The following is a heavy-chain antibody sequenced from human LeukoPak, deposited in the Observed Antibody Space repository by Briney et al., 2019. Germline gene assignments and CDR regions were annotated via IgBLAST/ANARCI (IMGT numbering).Heavy chain of an antibody. CDR2: INNSGNT. Sequence: SETLSLTCTVSGGSISSYYWSWIRQPPGKGLEWIGYINNSGNTNYNPSLKSRVTISVDTSKNQFSLKLSSVTAADTAEYYCAREPYGSGTFDYWGQGTLVTVSA. CDR1: GGSISSYY. D-gene: IGHD3-10*01. J-gene: IGHJ4*02. V-gene: IGHV4-59*01. CDR3: AREPYGSGTFDY.